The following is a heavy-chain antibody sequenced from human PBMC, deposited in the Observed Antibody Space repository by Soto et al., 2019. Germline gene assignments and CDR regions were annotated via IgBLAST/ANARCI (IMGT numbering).Heavy chain of an antibody. CDR2: LNIAGTI. CDR1: GASISSYN. CDR3: ARDRGEYTSSWFWYFSH. Sequence: SETLSLTCSVSGASISSYNWNWVRQSAGKGPEWVGRLNIAGTINYNPSLKSRITMSMDTSKNQISLHLRSVTAADTAMYYCARDRGEYTSSWFWYFSHWGHGTLVTDSS. J-gene: IGHJ2*01. V-gene: IGHV4-4*07. D-gene: IGHD6-13*01.